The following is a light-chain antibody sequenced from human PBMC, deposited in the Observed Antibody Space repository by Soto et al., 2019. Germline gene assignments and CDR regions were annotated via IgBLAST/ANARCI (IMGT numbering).Light chain of an antibody. J-gene: IGLJ2*01. CDR3: SSFAGNNNLV. CDR1: SSDVGGYNY. V-gene: IGLV2-8*01. Sequence: QSALTQPPSASGSPGQSVTISCTGTSSDVGGYNYVSWYQQHPGKAPKLMISAVSKRPSGVPDRFSGSKSGNTASLTVSGRQAEDEADYYCSSFAGNNNLVFGGVTKLTVL. CDR2: AVS.